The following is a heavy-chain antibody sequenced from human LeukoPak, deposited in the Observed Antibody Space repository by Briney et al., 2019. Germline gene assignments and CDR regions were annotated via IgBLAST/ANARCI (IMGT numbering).Heavy chain of an antibody. CDR3: ATRLRNYGSGSYRGDY. CDR1: GGTFSSYA. D-gene: IGHD3-10*01. V-gene: IGHV1-69*05. Sequence: SVKVSCKASGGTFSSYAISWVRQAPGQGLGWMGGIIPIFGTANYAQKFQGRVTITTDESTSTAYMELSSLRSEDTAVYYCATRLRNYGSGSYRGDYWGQGTLVTVSS. J-gene: IGHJ4*02. CDR2: IIPIFGTA.